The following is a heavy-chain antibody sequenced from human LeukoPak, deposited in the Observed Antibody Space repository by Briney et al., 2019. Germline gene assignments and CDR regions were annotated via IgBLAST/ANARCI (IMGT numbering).Heavy chain of an antibody. J-gene: IGHJ4*02. CDR3: AKVSVCYGCYLDY. CDR2: INGAGDNT. CDR1: GYTFSSHG. D-gene: IGHD3-16*01. Sequence: GGSLRLSRAASGYTFSSHGLTWVRQAPGKGLEWVSTINGAGDNTYYAETVKGRFTISRDNSKNTLYLQMHSLRAEDTAIYYCAKVSVCYGCYLDYWGQGTLVTVS. V-gene: IGHV3-23*01.